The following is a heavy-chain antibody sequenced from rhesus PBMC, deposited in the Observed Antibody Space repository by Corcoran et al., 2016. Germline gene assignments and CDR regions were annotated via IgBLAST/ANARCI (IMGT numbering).Heavy chain of an antibody. D-gene: IGHD2-27*01. V-gene: IGHV4-65*01. J-gene: IGHJ1*01. CDR1: GGSVSSSNW. CDR3: ARSGYCSGMYCYAYFEF. Sequence: QVQLQESGPGLVKPSETLSLTCAVSGGSVSSSNWWSWIRQPPGKGLEWIGNISGSSGSTYYNPSLKSRVTISTDASKNQFSLKLSSVTAADTAVYYCARSGYCSGMYCYAYFEFWGQGALVTVSS. CDR2: ISGSSGST.